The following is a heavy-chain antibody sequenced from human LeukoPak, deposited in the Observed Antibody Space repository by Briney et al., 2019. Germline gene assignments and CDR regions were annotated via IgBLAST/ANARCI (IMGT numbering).Heavy chain of an antibody. CDR1: GGSISSYY. Sequence: SETLSLTCTVSGGSISSYYWSWIRQPPGKGLEWIGYIYYSGSTNYNPSLKSRVTISVDTSKNQFSLKLSSVTAADTAVYYCARVKTFLFDYWGQGTLVTVSS. J-gene: IGHJ4*02. CDR3: ARVKTFLFDY. CDR2: IYYSGST. V-gene: IGHV4-59*01.